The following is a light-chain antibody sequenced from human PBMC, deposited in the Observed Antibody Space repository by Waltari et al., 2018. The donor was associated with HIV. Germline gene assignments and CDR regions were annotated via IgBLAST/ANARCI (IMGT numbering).Light chain of an antibody. CDR3: QQADFYPVT. CDR1: QAINNY. J-gene: IGKJ4*01. V-gene: IGKV1-9*01. Sequence: DVQLTQYPSFLSASVGDRVTITCRASQAINNYFSWYQQKPGKAPQLLINIASALQSGVPSRFSGSGSGTEFTLTIRGLQPEDLATYYCQQADFYPVTFGGGTRVEIK. CDR2: IAS.